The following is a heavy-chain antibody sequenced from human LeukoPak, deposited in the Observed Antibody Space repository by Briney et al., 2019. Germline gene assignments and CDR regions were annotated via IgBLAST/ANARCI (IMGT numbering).Heavy chain of an antibody. J-gene: IGHJ2*01. Sequence: PGGSLRLSCAASGFTFSSYGMHWVRQAPGKGLEWVAVISYDGSNKYYADSVKGRFTISRDNSKNTLYLQMNSLRVEDTAVYYCAKDINWYFDLWGRGTLVTVSS. CDR1: GFTFSSYG. CDR2: ISYDGSNK. CDR3: AKDINWYFDL. V-gene: IGHV3-30*18.